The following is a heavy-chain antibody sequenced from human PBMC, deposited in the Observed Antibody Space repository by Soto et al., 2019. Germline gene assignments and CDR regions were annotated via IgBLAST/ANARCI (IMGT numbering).Heavy chain of an antibody. CDR1: GFTFSSYG. Sequence: GGSLRLSCAASGFTFSSYGMHWVRQAPGKGLEWVAVISYDGSNKYYADSVKGRFTISRDNSKNTLYLQMNSLRAEDTAVYYCAKDSARYSRSQYYFDYWGQGTLVTVSS. D-gene: IGHD5-18*01. CDR2: ISYDGSNK. CDR3: AKDSARYSRSQYYFDY. J-gene: IGHJ4*02. V-gene: IGHV3-30*18.